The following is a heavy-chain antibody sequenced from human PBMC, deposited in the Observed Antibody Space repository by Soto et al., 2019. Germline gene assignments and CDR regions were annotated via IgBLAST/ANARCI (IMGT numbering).Heavy chain of an antibody. Sequence: QVQLVQSGAEVEKPGSSVKVSCKASGGTFSSYAITWVRQAPGQGLEWMGGIVPLFGTANYAQKFQGRVTITADESTSTAYMELSSLRSEDTAVYYCARETTTVTRDYFYYGMDVWGQGTTVTVSS. J-gene: IGHJ6*02. V-gene: IGHV1-69*01. CDR2: IVPLFGTA. CDR1: GGTFSSYA. CDR3: ARETTTVTRDYFYYGMDV. D-gene: IGHD4-17*01.